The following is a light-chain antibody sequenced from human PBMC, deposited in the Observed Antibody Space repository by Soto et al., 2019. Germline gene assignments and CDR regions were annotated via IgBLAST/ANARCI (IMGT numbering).Light chain of an antibody. CDR2: GAS. J-gene: IGKJ2*01. V-gene: IGKV3-15*01. CDR3: LQYNDWPPKQYT. Sequence: EIVMTQSPATLSVSPGEGVTLSCRASQSVSSDLAWYQHKPGQAPRLLIYGASTRATGTPARFSGSGSGTEFSLSISSLQSEDFAVYYCLQYNDWPPKQYTFGQGTRLEIK. CDR1: QSVSSD.